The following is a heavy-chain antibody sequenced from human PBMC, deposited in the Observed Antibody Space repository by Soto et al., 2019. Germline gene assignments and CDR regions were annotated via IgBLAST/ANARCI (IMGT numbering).Heavy chain of an antibody. J-gene: IGHJ6*02. CDR3: AKDILVVGATTGYYGMDV. V-gene: IGHV3-43*01. D-gene: IGHD1-26*01. Sequence: GGSLRLSCAASGFTFDDYTMHWVRQAPGKGPEWVSLISWDGGSTYYADSVKGRFTISRDNSKNSLYLQMNSLRTEDTALYYCAKDILVVGATTGYYGMDVWGQGTTVTVSS. CDR2: ISWDGGST. CDR1: GFTFDDYT.